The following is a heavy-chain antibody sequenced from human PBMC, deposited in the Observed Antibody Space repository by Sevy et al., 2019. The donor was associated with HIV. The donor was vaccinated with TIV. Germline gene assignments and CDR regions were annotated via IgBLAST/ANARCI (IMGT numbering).Heavy chain of an antibody. D-gene: IGHD3-10*01. CDR1: GGSISSYY. V-gene: IGHV4-59*01. CDR2: IYYNGST. CDR3: ARGHVWFRWFDP. J-gene: IGHJ5*02. Sequence: SETLSLTCTVSGGSISSYYWSWIRQPPGKGLEWIGYIYYNGSTNYNPSLKSRVTISLDTSKNQFSLKLSSVTVADTAVYYCARGHVWFRWFDPWGQGTLVTVSS.